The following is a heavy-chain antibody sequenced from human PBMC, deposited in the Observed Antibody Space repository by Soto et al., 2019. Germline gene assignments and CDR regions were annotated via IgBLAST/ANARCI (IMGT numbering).Heavy chain of an antibody. V-gene: IGHV1-69*12. Sequence: QVQLVQSWAEVQKPGSSVKVSCKASGGTFSTYAFSWVRQAPGQGLEWLGGIMPIFGRADYAQKFRGRVTITADESTTTAHMEQSSLRSEDTAVYYCASWLREASIGGTYYYGMDVWGQGTTVTVSS. CDR2: IMPIFGRA. D-gene: IGHD3-10*01. J-gene: IGHJ6*02. CDR1: GGTFSTYA. CDR3: ASWLREASIGGTYYYGMDV.